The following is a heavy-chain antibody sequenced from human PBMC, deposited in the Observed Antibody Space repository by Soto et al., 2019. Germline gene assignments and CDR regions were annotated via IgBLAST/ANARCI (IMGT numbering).Heavy chain of an antibody. CDR2: ISYDGSNK. D-gene: IGHD2-15*01. CDR3: AKDPSLVVVAATALDY. CDR1: GFTFSSYG. V-gene: IGHV3-30*18. J-gene: IGHJ4*02. Sequence: QVQLVESGGGVVQPGRSLRLSCAASGFTFSSYGMHWVRQAPGKGLGWVAVISYDGSNKYYADSVKGRFTISRDNSKNTLYLQMNSLRAEDTAVYYCAKDPSLVVVAATALDYWGQGTLVTVSS.